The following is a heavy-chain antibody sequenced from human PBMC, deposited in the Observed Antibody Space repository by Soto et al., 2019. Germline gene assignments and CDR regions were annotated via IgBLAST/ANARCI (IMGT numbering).Heavy chain of an antibody. CDR3: ARAVYYDFWSGYSSAFDI. V-gene: IGHV3-13*01. J-gene: IGHJ3*02. CDR1: GFTFSSYD. CDR2: IGTAGDT. D-gene: IGHD3-3*01. Sequence: GGSLRLSCAASGFTFSSYDMHWVRQATGKGLEWVSAIGTAGDTYYPGSVKGRFTISRENAKNSLYLQMNSLRAGDTAVYYCARAVYYDFWSGYSSAFDIWGQGTMVTVSS.